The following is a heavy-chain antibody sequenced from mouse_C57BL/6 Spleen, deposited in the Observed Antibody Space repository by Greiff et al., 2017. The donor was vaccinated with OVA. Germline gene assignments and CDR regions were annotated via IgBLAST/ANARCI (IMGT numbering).Heavy chain of an antibody. CDR1: GFSLTSYG. CDR3: ASSSYRTAWFAY. D-gene: IGHD1-1*01. J-gene: IGHJ3*01. CDR2: IWSDGST. V-gene: IGHV2-6*03. Sequence: VKLMESGPGLVAPSQSLSITCTVSGFSLTSYGVHWVRQPPGKGLEWLVVIWSDGSTTYNSALKSRLSISKDNSKSQVFLKMNSLQTDDTAMYYCASSSYRTAWFAYWGQGTLVTVSA.